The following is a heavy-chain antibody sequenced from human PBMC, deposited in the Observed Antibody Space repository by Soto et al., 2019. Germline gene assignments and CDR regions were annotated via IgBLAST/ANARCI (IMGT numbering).Heavy chain of an antibody. CDR2: IYPGDSDT. CDR1: GYSFAGYW. CDR3: ARLPGVRGVFDGFNV. J-gene: IGHJ3*01. V-gene: IGHV5-51*01. D-gene: IGHD3-10*01. Sequence: PGESLKISCKGSGYSFAGYWIGWVRQMPGKGLDWMGLIYPGDSDTRYSPSFHGQVTISADKSISTAYLQWSSLKASDTAMYFCARLPGVRGVFDGFNVWGQGTMVTVSS.